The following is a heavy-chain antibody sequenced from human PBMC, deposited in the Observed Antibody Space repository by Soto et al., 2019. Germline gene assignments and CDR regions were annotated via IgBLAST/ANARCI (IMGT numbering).Heavy chain of an antibody. CDR1: GYTFTDYY. CDR3: ARDLGTGWFYFDL. V-gene: IGHV1-2*02. CDR2: INPRGGGT. D-gene: IGHD6-19*01. J-gene: IGHJ4*02. Sequence: QVSLVQSGAEVKKTGASVKVSCKASGYTFTDYYIYWVRQAPGQALEWIGWINPRGGGTKYAQNFQGRVAVTTDTSLSTAYMELSSLRSDDTAQYYCARDLGTGWFYFDLGGQGTLVTVSA.